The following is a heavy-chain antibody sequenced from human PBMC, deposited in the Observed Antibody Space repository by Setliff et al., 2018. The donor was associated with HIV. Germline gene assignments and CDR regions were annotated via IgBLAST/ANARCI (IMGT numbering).Heavy chain of an antibody. J-gene: IGHJ5*02. D-gene: IGHD2-15*01. CDR3: TRDWWAYGLMGS. CDR2: IYFNLQT. Sequence: PSETLSLTCVVSGGSISSSNWWSWVRQPPGKGLEWIGEIYFNLQTNYNPAFKSRVSMGLDNAKDQFSLRLTSVTAADTAIYYCTRDWWAYGLMGSWGQGMLVTVSS. V-gene: IGHV4-4*02. CDR1: GGSISSSNW.